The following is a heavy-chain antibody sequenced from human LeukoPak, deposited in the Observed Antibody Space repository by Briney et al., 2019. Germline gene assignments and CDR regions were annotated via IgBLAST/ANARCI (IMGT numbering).Heavy chain of an antibody. CDR2: ISYDGSNE. V-gene: IGHV3-30-3*01. CDR1: GFTFSNYD. Sequence: PGGSLRLSCAASGFTFSNYDMHWVRQAPGKGLEWVAVISYDGSNEYYAGSVKGRFTISRDNSKKTLFLQMNGLRAEDTAVYYCARGYRDAGRYFDYWGQGTLVTVSS. D-gene: IGHD3-16*02. CDR3: ARGYRDAGRYFDY. J-gene: IGHJ4*02.